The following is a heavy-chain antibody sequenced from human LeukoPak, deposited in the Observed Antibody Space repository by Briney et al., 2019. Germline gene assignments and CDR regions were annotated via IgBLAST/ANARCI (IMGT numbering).Heavy chain of an antibody. J-gene: IGHJ3*02. Sequence: AETLSLTCTVSGGSISRYYWSWIRQPPGKGLEWIGNICYSGSTNYNPSLKSRVTISVDTSKNQFSFKLSSVTAADTAVYYCGREEYIYGAESSDAFDIWGQGTMVTVSS. CDR3: GREEYIYGAESSDAFDI. CDR1: GGSISRYY. V-gene: IGHV4-59*12. D-gene: IGHD3-10*01. CDR2: ICYSGST.